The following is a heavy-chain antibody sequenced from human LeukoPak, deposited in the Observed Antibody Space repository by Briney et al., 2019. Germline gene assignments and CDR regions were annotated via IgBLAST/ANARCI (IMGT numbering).Heavy chain of an antibody. J-gene: IGHJ4*02. CDR3: ARDYGTHGEYFDY. CDR1: GFAFSDYS. CDR2: ISSSSTTI. Sequence: GGSLRLSCATSGFAFSDYSMNWVRQAPGKGLEWVSYISSSSTTIYYADSVKGRFTISRDNAKNSLYLQMNSLRDEDTAVYYCARDYGTHGEYFDYWGQGTLVTVSS. V-gene: IGHV3-48*02. D-gene: IGHD3-10*01.